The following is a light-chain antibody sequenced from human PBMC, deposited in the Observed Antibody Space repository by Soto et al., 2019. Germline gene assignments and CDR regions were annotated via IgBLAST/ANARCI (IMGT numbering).Light chain of an antibody. V-gene: IGKV3-20*01. CDR2: GAS. CDR3: QQYGTSPPRT. J-gene: IGKJ1*01. CDR1: QSVSSNY. Sequence: EIVLTQSPGTLSLSPGERATLSCRASQSVSSNYLAWYQQKPGQAPRLLIYGASSRATGIPDRFSGSGSGTEFTLTIRRLEPEDFAVYYCQQYGTSPPRTFGQGTKVEIK.